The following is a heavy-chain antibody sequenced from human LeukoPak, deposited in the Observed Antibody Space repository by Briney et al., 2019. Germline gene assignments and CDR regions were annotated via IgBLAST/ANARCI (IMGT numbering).Heavy chain of an antibody. Sequence: ASVKVSCKASGYTFTSYGISWVRQAAGQGLEWMGWISGYNGNTNYAQKLQGRATVTTDTSTSTAYMEVRSLRSDDTAVYYCARNGPYTSGGSYCFDYWGQGTLVTVSS. CDR1: GYTFTSYG. D-gene: IGHD3-16*01. J-gene: IGHJ4*02. CDR3: ARNGPYTSGGSYCFDY. CDR2: ISGYNGNT. V-gene: IGHV1-18*01.